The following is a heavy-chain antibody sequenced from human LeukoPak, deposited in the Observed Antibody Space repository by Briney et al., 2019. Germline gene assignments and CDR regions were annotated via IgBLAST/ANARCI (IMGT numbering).Heavy chain of an antibody. V-gene: IGHV4-39*01. CDR1: GGSISSSSYY. D-gene: IGHD3-3*01. CDR2: IYYSGST. J-gene: IGHJ4*02. Sequence: SETLSLTCTVSGGSISSSSYYWGWIRQPPGKGLEWIGSIYYSGSTYYNPSLKSRVTISVDTSKNQFSLKLSSVTAADTAVYYCATEWLLYPRRYYFDYWGQGTLVTVSS. CDR3: ATEWLLYPRRYYFDY.